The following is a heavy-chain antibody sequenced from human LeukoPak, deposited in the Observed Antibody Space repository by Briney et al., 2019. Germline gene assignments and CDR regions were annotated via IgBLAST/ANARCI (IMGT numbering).Heavy chain of an antibody. J-gene: IGHJ4*02. CDR1: GYAFTSYA. CDR2: INTNTGNP. D-gene: IGHD5-12*01. Sequence: GASVKVSCKASGYAFTSYAMNWVRQAPGQGLEWMGWINTNTGNPTYAQGFTGRFVFSLDTSVSTAYLQISSLKAEDTAVYYCAREFITQYSGYDFDYWGQGTLVTVSS. V-gene: IGHV7-4-1*02. CDR3: AREFITQYSGYDFDY.